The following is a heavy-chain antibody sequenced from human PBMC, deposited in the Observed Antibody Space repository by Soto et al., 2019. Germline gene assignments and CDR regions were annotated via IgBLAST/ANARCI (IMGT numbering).Heavy chain of an antibody. CDR3: TSGRYYYDSSGYSSY. CDR1: RFTFSGSA. V-gene: IGHV3-73*01. CDR2: IRSKANSYAT. D-gene: IGHD3-22*01. Sequence: ALRLSCAASRFTFSGSAMHFVRQASVKGLEWVGRIRSKANSYATAYAATVKGRFTISRDDSKNTAYLQMNSLKTEDTAVYYCTSGRYYYDSSGYSSYWGQGTLVTVSS. J-gene: IGHJ4*02.